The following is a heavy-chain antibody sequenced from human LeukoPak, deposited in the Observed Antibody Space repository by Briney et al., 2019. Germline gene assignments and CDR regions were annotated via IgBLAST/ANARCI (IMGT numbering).Heavy chain of an antibody. CDR3: ARENYDILTGPLDY. D-gene: IGHD3-9*01. Sequence: PGGSLRLSCAASGFTFSSYSMNWVRQAPGKGLEWVSSISSSSSYIYYADSVKGRFTISRDNAKNSLYLQMNSLRDEDTAVYYCARENYDILTGPLDYWGQGTLVTVSS. V-gene: IGHV3-21*01. CDR1: GFTFSSYS. CDR2: ISSSSSYI. J-gene: IGHJ4*02.